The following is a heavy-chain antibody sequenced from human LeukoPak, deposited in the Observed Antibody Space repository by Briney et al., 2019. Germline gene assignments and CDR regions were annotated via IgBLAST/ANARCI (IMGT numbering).Heavy chain of an antibody. D-gene: IGHD3-22*01. CDR2: ISAYNGNT. J-gene: IGHJ4*02. CDR1: GYTFTSYG. CDR3: ARREGGTNYYDSSGYSGY. V-gene: IGHV1-18*01. Sequence: ASVKVSXKASGYTFTSYGISWVRQAPGQGLEWVGWISAYNGNTNYAQMLQGRVTMTTDTSTSTAYMELRSLRSDDTAVYYCARREGGTNYYDSSGYSGYWGQGTLVTVSS.